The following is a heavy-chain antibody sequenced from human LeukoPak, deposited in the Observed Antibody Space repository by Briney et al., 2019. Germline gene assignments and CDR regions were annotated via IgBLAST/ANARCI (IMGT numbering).Heavy chain of an antibody. CDR3: AREGFGYCSGGSCTRSYFDY. CDR2: INHSGST. CDR1: GGSFSGYY. J-gene: IGHJ4*02. D-gene: IGHD2-15*01. Sequence: PSETLSLTCAVYGGSFSGYYWSWTRQPPGKGLEWIGEINHSGSTNYNPSLKSRVTISVDTSKNQFSLKLSSVTAADTAVYYCAREGFGYCSGGSCTRSYFDYWGQGTLVTVSS. V-gene: IGHV4-34*01.